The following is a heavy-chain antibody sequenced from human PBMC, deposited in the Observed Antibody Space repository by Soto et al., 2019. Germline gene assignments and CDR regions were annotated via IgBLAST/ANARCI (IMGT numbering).Heavy chain of an antibody. CDR3: ARVGYYEFWSGYYGNWFDP. CDR1: GGSISSSNW. J-gene: IGHJ5*02. V-gene: IGHV4-4*02. D-gene: IGHD3-3*01. Sequence: SETLSLTCAVSGGSISSSNWWSWVRQPPGKGLEWIGEIYHSGSTNYNPSLKSRVTISVDKSKNQFSLKLSSVTAADTAVYYCARVGYYEFWSGYYGNWFDPWGQGTLVTVAS. CDR2: IYHSGST.